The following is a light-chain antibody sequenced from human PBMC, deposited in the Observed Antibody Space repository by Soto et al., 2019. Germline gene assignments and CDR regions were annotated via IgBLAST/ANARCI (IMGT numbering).Light chain of an antibody. CDR3: QQYGSSPYT. Sequence: EIVLTQSPGTLSLSPGERATLSCRASQSVSSNYLAWYQQKPGQTPRLLIYGASSRATGIPDRFSGSGSGTDFTLTISRLEPEDVAVYCCQQYGSSPYTFGQGTKLEIK. J-gene: IGKJ2*01. CDR2: GAS. V-gene: IGKV3-20*01. CDR1: QSVSSNY.